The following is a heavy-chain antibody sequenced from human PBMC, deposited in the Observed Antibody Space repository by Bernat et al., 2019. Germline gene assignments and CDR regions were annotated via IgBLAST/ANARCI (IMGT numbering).Heavy chain of an antibody. CDR1: GFTVSSNY. CDR3: AKDRSIPGYYYCMDV. Sequence: EVQLVESGGGLVQPGGSLRLSCAASGFTVSSNYMSWVRQAPGKGLEWVSVIYSGGSTYYADSVKGRFTISRDNSKNTVYLQMNSLRVEDTAVYYCAKDRSIPGYYYCMDVWGKGTTVTVSS. CDR2: IYSGGST. J-gene: IGHJ6*03. D-gene: IGHD2-21*01. V-gene: IGHV3-66*01.